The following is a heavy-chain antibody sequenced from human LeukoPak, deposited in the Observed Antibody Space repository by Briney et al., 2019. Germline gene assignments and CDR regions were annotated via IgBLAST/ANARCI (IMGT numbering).Heavy chain of an antibody. D-gene: IGHD6-6*01. CDR3: ARDFSSSPSSPNIDY. CDR1: GYTFTSYY. J-gene: IGHJ4*02. Sequence: GAAVKLSCKASGYTFTSYYMHWVRQAPGQGLEWMGIINPSGGSTSYEQKFQGRVTMTRDTSTSTVYMELSSLRSDDTAVYYCARDFSSSPSSPNIDYWGQGTLLPVFS. CDR2: INPSGGST. V-gene: IGHV1-46*01.